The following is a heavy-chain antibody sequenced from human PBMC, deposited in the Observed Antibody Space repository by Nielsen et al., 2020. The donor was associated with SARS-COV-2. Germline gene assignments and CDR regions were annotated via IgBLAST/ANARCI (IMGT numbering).Heavy chain of an antibody. J-gene: IGHJ3*02. D-gene: IGHD2-2*01. Sequence: WIRQPPGKGLEWVANIKQDGSEKYYVDSVKGRFTISRDNAKNSLYLQMNSLRAEDTAVYYCARGGRYCSSTSCYYAFDIWGQGTMVTVSS. CDR3: ARGGRYCSSTSCYYAFDI. V-gene: IGHV3-7*03. CDR2: IKQDGSEK.